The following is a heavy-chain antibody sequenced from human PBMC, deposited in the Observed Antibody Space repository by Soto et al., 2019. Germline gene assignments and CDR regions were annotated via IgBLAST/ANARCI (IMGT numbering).Heavy chain of an antibody. CDR1: GGSISSGDYY. D-gene: IGHD2-2*01. CDR2: IYYSGST. V-gene: IGHV4-30-4*01. Sequence: QVQLQESGPGLVKAAQTLALTCTVSGGSISSGDYYWSWIRQPARKGLEWIGYIYYSGSTYYNPSLKSRVTISVDTSKNQFSLKLSSVTAADTAVYYCARDSYADDAFDIWGQGTMVTVSS. CDR3: ARDSYADDAFDI. J-gene: IGHJ3*02.